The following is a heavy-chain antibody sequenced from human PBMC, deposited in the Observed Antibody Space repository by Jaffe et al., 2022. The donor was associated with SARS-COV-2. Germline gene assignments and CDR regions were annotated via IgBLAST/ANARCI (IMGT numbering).Heavy chain of an antibody. CDR2: INHSGST. V-gene: IGHV4-34*01. D-gene: IGHD5-12*01. CDR1: GGSFSGYY. Sequence: QVQLQQWGAGLLKPSETLSLTCAVYGGSFSGYYWSWIRQPPGKGLEWIGEINHSGSTNYNPSLKSRVTISVDTSKNQFSLKLSSVTAADTAVYYCARVDGGLRYPVDYWGQGTLVTVSS. J-gene: IGHJ4*02. CDR3: ARVDGGLRYPVDY.